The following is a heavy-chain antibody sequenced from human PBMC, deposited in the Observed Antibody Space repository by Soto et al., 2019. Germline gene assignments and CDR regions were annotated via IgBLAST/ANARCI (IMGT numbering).Heavy chain of an antibody. D-gene: IGHD3-16*01. CDR1: GGSVSSGIYY. CDR3: ARGGPDLATIGSFDY. J-gene: IGHJ4*02. Sequence: SETLSLTCTVSGGSVSSGIYYWSWIPQPPGKGLEWIGYIYYSGSTNYNPSLKSRVTISVDTSKNQFSLKLSSVTAADTAVYYCARGGPDLATIGSFDYWGQGTLVTVSS. CDR2: IYYSGST. V-gene: IGHV4-61*01.